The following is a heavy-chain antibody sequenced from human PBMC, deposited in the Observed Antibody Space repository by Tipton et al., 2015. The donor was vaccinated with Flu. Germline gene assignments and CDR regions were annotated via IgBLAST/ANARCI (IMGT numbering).Heavy chain of an antibody. V-gene: IGHV4-39*07. D-gene: IGHD3-22*01. J-gene: IGHJ4*02. Sequence: LRLSCTVSGGSISSSRYYWGWIRQPPGKGLEWIGSIYHSGTAYYNPSLKSRVTISVDTSKNQISLKLSSVTAADTAVYYCARDDSGFNDYWGPGTLVTVSS. CDR3: ARDDSGFNDY. CDR2: IYHSGTA. CDR1: GGSISSSRYY.